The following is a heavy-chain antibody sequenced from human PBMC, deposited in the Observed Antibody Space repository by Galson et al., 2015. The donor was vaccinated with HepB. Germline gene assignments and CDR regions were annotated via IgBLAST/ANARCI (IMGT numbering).Heavy chain of an antibody. CDR3: ARISRFCSSWHGDAFDI. J-gene: IGHJ3*02. CDR1: GFSLNTSGMC. V-gene: IGHV2-70*11. Sequence: ALVTPTQTLTLTCIFSGFSLNTSGMCVSWIRQPPGKALEWLARIDWDDDKYYSTSLKTRLTISKDTSKNQVVLTMTNMDPVDTATYYCARISRFCSSWHGDAFDIWGQGTMVTVSS. D-gene: IGHD6-13*01. CDR2: IDWDDDK.